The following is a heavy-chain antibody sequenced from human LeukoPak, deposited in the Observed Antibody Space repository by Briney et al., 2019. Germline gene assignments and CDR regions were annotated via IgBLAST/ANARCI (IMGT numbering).Heavy chain of an antibody. CDR3: VSCGYNYDFDY. J-gene: IGHJ4*02. D-gene: IGHD5-18*01. Sequence: PSETLSLTCAVYGGSLSGYYWSWIRQPPGKGLEWIGEINHSGSTNYNPSLKSRVTISVDTSKNQFSLNLTSVTAADTALYYCVSCGYNYDFDYWGQGTLVAVSS. V-gene: IGHV4-34*01. CDR1: GGSLSGYY. CDR2: INHSGST.